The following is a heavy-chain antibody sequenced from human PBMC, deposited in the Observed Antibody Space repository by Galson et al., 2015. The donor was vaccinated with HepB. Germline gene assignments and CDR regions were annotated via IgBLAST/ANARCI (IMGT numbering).Heavy chain of an antibody. CDR2: IWYDGSNK. CDR3: ARGFRGGYYGSGSYFDY. V-gene: IGHV3-33*08. Sequence: SLRLSCAASGFTFSSYGMHWVRQAPGKGLEWVAVIWYDGSNKYYADSVKGRFTISRDNSKNTLYLQMNSLRAADTAVYYCARGFRGGYYGSGSYFDYWGQGTLVTVSS. J-gene: IGHJ4*02. CDR1: GFTFSSYG. D-gene: IGHD3-10*01.